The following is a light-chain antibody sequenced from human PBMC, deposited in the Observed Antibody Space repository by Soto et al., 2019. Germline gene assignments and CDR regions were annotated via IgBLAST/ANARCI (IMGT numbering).Light chain of an antibody. J-gene: IGLJ1*01. CDR1: SSNIGAGYD. CDR2: GNS. V-gene: IGLV1-40*01. Sequence: QSVLTQPPSVSGAPGQRVTISCTGSSSNIGAGYDVHWYQQLPGTAPKLFIYGNSNRPSGVPDRFSGSKSGTSASLAITGLQAEDEADYYCQSYDSGLSGSRVFGTGTKLTVL. CDR3: QSYDSGLSGSRV.